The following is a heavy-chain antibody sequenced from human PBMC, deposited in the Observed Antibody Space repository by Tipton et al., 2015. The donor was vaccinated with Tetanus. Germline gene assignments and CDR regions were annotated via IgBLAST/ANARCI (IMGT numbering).Heavy chain of an antibody. J-gene: IGHJ6*02. D-gene: IGHD1-26*01. V-gene: IGHV3-74*01. Sequence: SLRLSCAASGFTFSSYWMHWVRQAPGKGLVWVSRINSDGSSTSYADSVKGRFTISRDNAKNTLYLQMNSLRAEDTAVYYCAILGAIHDYYGMDVWGQGTTVTVSS. CDR1: GFTFSSYW. CDR3: AILGAIHDYYGMDV. CDR2: INSDGSST.